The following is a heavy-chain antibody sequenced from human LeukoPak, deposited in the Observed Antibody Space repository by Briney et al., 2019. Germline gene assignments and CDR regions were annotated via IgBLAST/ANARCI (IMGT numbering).Heavy chain of an antibody. CDR3: ARRSRVGGKHDAFDI. CDR1: GGTFSSYA. J-gene: IGHJ3*02. Sequence: ASVKVSCKASGGTFSSYAISWVRQAPGQRLEWMGWINAVNGNTKYSQEFQGRVTITRDTSASTAYMVLSSLRSEDTAVYYCARRSRVGGKHDAFDIWGQGTMVTVSS. D-gene: IGHD3-16*01. V-gene: IGHV1-3*03. CDR2: INAVNGNT.